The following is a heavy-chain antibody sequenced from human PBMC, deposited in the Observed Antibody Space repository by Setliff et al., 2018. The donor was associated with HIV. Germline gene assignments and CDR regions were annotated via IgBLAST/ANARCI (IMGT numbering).Heavy chain of an antibody. D-gene: IGHD3-22*01. CDR2: IYHSENT. Sequence: SETLSLTCGVSGYSISSGYYWGWIRQPPGKGLEWIGSIYHSENTYYNPSLKSRVIISVDTSKNQFSLKLTSVTAADTAVYYCASRDTSRYFDDYWGQGTLVTVSS. V-gene: IGHV4-38-2*01. CDR1: GYSISSGYY. J-gene: IGHJ4*02. CDR3: ASRDTSRYFDDY.